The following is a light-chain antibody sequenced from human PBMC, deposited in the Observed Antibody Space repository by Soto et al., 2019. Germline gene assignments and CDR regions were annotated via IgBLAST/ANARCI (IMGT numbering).Light chain of an antibody. V-gene: IGKV1-5*03. J-gene: IGKJ1*01. CDR1: QSISSW. CDR3: QHYKESST. CDR2: EAS. Sequence: DIQMTQSPSTLSASVGDRVTITCRASQSISSWLAWYQQKPGKAPKLLIYEASSSEIGVPPGFSGSGFGTEFTLTSSSLQPDDFATYYCQHYKESSTFGQGTRLEIK.